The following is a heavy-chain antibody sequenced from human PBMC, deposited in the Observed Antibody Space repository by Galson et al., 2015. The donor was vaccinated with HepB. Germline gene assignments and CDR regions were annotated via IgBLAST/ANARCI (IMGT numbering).Heavy chain of an antibody. Sequence: SVKVSCKASGFTFTSSAMQWVRQARGQRLEWIGWIVVGSGNPNYAQKFQERVTITRDMSTSTAYMELSRLRSDDTVVYYCARGTRVGGGEPGWGSSGWYLFDYWGQGTLVTVSS. CDR1: GFTFTSSA. J-gene: IGHJ4*02. CDR2: IVVGSGNP. D-gene: IGHD6-19*01. V-gene: IGHV1-58*02. CDR3: ARGTRVGGGEPGWGSSGWYLFDY.